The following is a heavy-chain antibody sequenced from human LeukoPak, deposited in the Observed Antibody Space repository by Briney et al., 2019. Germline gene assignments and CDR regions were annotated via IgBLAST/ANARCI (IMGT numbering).Heavy chain of an antibody. D-gene: IGHD3-10*01. J-gene: IGHJ3*02. CDR3: ARAGSSIYGMHAFDI. CDR1: GVSFSGYY. CDR2: INHSGST. Sequence: NSSETLSLTCAVYGVSFSGYYWSWIRQPPGKGLEWIGEINHSGSTNYNPSLKSRVTISVDTSKNQFSLKLSSMTAADTAVYYCARAGSSIYGMHAFDIWGQGTMVTVSS. V-gene: IGHV4-34*01.